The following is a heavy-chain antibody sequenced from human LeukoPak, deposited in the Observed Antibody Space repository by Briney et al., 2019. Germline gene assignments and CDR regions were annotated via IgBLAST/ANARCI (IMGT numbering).Heavy chain of an antibody. V-gene: IGHV3-23*01. CDR1: GFTFSSYA. CDR2: ISGSGGST. CDR3: AKDLRVSSSLQELDY. J-gene: IGHJ4*02. Sequence: EGSLRLSCAASGFTFSSYAMSWVRQAPGKGLEWVSAISGSGGSTYYADSVKGRFTISRDNSKNTLYLQMNSLRAEDTAVYYCAKDLRVSSSLQELDYWGQGTLVTVSS. D-gene: IGHD6-6*01.